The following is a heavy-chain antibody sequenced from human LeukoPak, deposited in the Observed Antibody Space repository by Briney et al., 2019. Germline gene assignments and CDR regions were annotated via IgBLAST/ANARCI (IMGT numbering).Heavy chain of an antibody. CDR1: GPTFNRDW. CDR3: ARLILWETSNAFDI. CDR2: IKPDESRI. D-gene: IGHD1-26*01. V-gene: IGHV3-7*03. Sequence: GGSLRLSCTNSGPTFNRDWMGWLRQAPGKGLEWLAHIKPDESRIFYADSVKGRFALSRDNAKNLVHLQMNSLRAEDTAVYFCARLILWETSNAFDIWGQGTMVTVSS. J-gene: IGHJ3*02.